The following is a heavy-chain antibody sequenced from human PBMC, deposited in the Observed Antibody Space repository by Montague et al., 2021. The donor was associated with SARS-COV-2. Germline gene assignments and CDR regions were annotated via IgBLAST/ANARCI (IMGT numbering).Heavy chain of an antibody. CDR1: GGSISSSSYY. J-gene: IGHJ6*02. Sequence: SETLSLTCTVSGGSISSSSYYWGWIRQPPGKGLEWIGSIYYSGSTYYNPSLKSRVTISVDTSKNQLSLKLISVTAADTAVYYCARLGRQQLVRLSGMDVWGQGTTVSVSS. D-gene: IGHD6-13*01. V-gene: IGHV4-39*07. CDR2: IYYSGST. CDR3: ARLGRQQLVRLSGMDV.